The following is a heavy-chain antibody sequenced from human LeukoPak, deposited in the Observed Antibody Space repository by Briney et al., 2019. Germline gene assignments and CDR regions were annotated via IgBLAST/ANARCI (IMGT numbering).Heavy chain of an antibody. J-gene: IGHJ4*02. V-gene: IGHV3-48*01. CDR1: GFTFSSYT. CDR2: ISSSGSTI. CDR3: ARLGELSTLDY. D-gene: IGHD3-16*02. Sequence: GGSLRLSCAASGFTFSSYTMNWVRQAPGKGLEWLSYISSSGSTIYYADSVKGRFTISRDNSKNTLYLQMNSLRAEDTAVYYCARLGELSTLDYWGQGTLVTVSS.